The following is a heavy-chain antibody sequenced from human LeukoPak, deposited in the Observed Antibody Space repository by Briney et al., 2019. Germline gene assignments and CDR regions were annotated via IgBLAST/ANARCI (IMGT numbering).Heavy chain of an antibody. CDR3: TRDRYCSGTSCPPEY. J-gene: IGHJ4*02. Sequence: ASVKVSCKASGGSFSNYGISWVRQAPGQGLEWMGGIIPMSGSTYYAQRLQARLTITADESTTTAYMELRSLRSEDTAVYFCTRDRYCSGTSCPPEYWGQGTLVIVSS. CDR1: GGSFSNYG. V-gene: IGHV1-69*13. CDR2: IIPMSGST. D-gene: IGHD2-2*01.